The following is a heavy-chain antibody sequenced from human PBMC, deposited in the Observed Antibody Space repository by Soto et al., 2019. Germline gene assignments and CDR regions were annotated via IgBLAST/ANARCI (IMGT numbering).Heavy chain of an antibody. CDR2: IYYSGST. Sequence: SETLSLTCTVSGGSISSYYWSWIRQPPGKGLEWIGYIYYSGSTNYNPSLKSRVTISVDTSKNQFSLKLSSVTAADTAVYYCVRGRGLRYYFDYWGQGTLVTVSS. V-gene: IGHV4-59*01. CDR1: GGSISSYY. D-gene: IGHD3-10*01. CDR3: VRGRGLRYYFDY. J-gene: IGHJ4*02.